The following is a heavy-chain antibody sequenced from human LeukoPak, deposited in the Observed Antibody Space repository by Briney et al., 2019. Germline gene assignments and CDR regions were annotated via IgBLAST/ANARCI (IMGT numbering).Heavy chain of an antibody. CDR2: IYTSGST. Sequence: SETLSLTCTVSGGSISSYYWSWIRQPAGKGLEWIGRIYTSGSTNYNPSLKSRVTMSVDTSKNQFSLKLSSVTAADTAVYYCARGRGYSYGAPSYYYYYMDVWGKGTTVTISS. CDR1: GGSISSYY. D-gene: IGHD5-18*01. J-gene: IGHJ6*03. V-gene: IGHV4-4*07. CDR3: ARGRGYSYGAPSYYYYYMDV.